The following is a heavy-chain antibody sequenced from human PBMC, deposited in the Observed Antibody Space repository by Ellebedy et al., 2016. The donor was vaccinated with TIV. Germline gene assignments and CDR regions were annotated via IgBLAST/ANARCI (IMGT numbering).Heavy chain of an antibody. CDR2: INGGDGYP. J-gene: IGHJ4*02. D-gene: IGHD3-16*01. CDR1: GYTFTSYA. V-gene: IGHV1-3*01. Sequence: AASVKVSCKASGYTFTSYAIHWVRQAPGQGLEWMAWINGGDGYPKYSWKFQGRVSFTRDTSATTAYMELSSLTSEDTAVYYCARSGDAWGIDFWGQGTLVTVSS. CDR3: ARSGDAWGIDF.